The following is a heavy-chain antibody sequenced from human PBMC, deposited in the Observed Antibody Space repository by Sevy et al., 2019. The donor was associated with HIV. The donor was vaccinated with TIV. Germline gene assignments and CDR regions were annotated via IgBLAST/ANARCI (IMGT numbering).Heavy chain of an antibody. CDR1: GFTFSNAW. CDR2: IKSKTDGGTT. Sequence: GGSLRLSCAASGFTFSNAWMSWVRQAPGKGLEWVGRIKSKTDGGTTDYAAPVKGRFTISRDDSKNTLYLQMNSLKTEDTAVSYCTTLGTDYCGGDCSDLDPWGQGTLVTVSS. CDR3: TTLGTDYCGGDCSDLDP. J-gene: IGHJ5*02. V-gene: IGHV3-15*01. D-gene: IGHD2-21*02.